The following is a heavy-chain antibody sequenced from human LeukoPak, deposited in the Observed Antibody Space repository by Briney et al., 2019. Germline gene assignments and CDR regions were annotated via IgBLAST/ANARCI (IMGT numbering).Heavy chain of an antibody. Sequence: GRSLRLSCAASGFTFSSYGMHWVRQAPGKGLEWVAVISYDGSNKYYADSVKGRFTISRDNFKNTLYLQMNSLRAEDTAVYYCAKDCEWFGKRKSYYYYGMDVWGQGTTVTVSS. CDR3: AKDCEWFGKRKSYYYYGMDV. CDR2: ISYDGSNK. D-gene: IGHD3-10*01. V-gene: IGHV3-30*18. CDR1: GFTFSSYG. J-gene: IGHJ6*02.